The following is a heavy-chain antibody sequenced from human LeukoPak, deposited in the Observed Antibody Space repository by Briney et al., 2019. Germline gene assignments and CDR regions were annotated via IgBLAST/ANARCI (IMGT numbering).Heavy chain of an antibody. V-gene: IGHV3-64*04. CDR3: ARRSGGGWFDP. CDR2: ISPDGTST. J-gene: IGHJ5*02. CDR1: GFTFSAYA. Sequence: GGSLRLSCSASGFTFSAYAMHWVRQAPGKRLEYVSAISPDGTSTYYADSVKGRFTISRDNSKNTLYLQMNSLRAEDTAVYYCARRSGGGWFDPWGQGTLVTVSS. D-gene: IGHD2-15*01.